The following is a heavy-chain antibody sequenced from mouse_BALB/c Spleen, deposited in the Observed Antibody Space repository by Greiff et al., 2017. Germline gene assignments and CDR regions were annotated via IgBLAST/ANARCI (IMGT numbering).Heavy chain of an antibody. Sequence: EVQVVESGGGLVQPGGSLKLSCAASGFTFSSYGMSWVRQTPDKRLELVATINSNGGSTYYPDSVKGRFTISRDNAKNTLYLQMSSLKSEDTAMYYCARERDYGSWFAYWGQGTLVTVSA. CDR2: INSNGGST. V-gene: IGHV5-6-3*01. D-gene: IGHD1-2*01. CDR1: GFTFSSYG. J-gene: IGHJ3*01. CDR3: ARERDYGSWFAY.